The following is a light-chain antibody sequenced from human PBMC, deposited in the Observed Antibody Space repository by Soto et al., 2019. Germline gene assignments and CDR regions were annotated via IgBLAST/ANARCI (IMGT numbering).Light chain of an antibody. Sequence: DVVLTQSPLSLPVTLGQPASISCRSSQSLVFRDGITYLNWFQQRPGQSPRRLIYKVFNRDSGVPDRFSGSGSGSDFTLKISRVEPEDIGVYYCMLGTHPYTFGQGTKLDIK. V-gene: IGKV2-30*01. CDR2: KVF. CDR1: QSLVFRDGITY. J-gene: IGKJ2*01. CDR3: MLGTHPYT.